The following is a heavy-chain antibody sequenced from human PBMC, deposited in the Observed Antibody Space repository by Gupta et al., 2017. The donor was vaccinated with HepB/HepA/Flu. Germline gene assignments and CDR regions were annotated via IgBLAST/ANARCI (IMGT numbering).Heavy chain of an antibody. CDR2: ISGSGGST. D-gene: IGHD6-19*01. CDR1: GFTFSSYA. V-gene: IGHV3-23*01. J-gene: IGHJ4*02. Sequence: EVQLLESGGGLVQPGGSLRLSCAASGFTFSSYAMSWVRQAPGKGLEWVSAISGSGGSTYYADSVKGRFSISRDNSKNMLYLQMNSLRAEDTAVYYCARLPRYSSGWYSIIDYWGQGTLVTVSS. CDR3: ARLPRYSSGWYSIIDY.